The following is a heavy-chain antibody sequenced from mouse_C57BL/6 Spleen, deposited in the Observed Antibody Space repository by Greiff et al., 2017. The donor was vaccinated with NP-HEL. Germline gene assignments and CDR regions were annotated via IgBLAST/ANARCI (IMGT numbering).Heavy chain of an antibody. V-gene: IGHV1-50*01. CDR2: IDPSASYT. CDR3: ARNDGYYGYFDY. D-gene: IGHD2-3*01. CDR1: GYTFTSYW. Sequence: QVQLQQPGAELVKPGASVKLSCKASGYTFTSYWMQWVKQRPGQGLEWIGEIDPSASYTNYNQKFKGKATLTVDTSSSTAYMQLSSLTSEDSAVYYCARNDGYYGYFDYWGQGTTLTVSS. J-gene: IGHJ2*01.